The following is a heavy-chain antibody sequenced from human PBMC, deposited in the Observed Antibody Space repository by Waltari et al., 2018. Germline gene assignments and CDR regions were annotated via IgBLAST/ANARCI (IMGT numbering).Heavy chain of an antibody. D-gene: IGHD3-22*01. CDR2: FDPEDGET. V-gene: IGHV1-24*01. CDR1: GYTLTEFA. CDR3: ATGLVSDYYDSSGYN. J-gene: IGHJ4*02. Sequence: QVQLVQSGAEVKKPGASVKVSCKVSGYTLTEFAMHWLRQAPGKGLGWMGGFDPEDGETIYAQKFQGRVTMTEDTSTDTAYMELSSLRSEDTAVYYCATGLVSDYYDSSGYNWGQGTLVTVSS.